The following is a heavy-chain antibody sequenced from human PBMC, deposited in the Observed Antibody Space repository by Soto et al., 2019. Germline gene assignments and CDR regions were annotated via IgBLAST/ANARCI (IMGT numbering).Heavy chain of an antibody. CDR3: AIQDCTNDVCLEAAVTVGGALES. D-gene: IGHD2-8*01. J-gene: IGHJ1*01. V-gene: IGHV3-74*01. CDR2: ISSDGTTT. CDR1: GFTFRKFW. Sequence: EVQLVQSGGGLAQPGKSLRLSCAASGFTFRKFWMHWVRQVPGKGPVWVSYISSDGTTTDYADSVKGRFTISRDNAKDPLYRQMDSLRAEDTAVYYCAIQDCTNDVCLEAAVTVGGALESWGQGTLVTVSS.